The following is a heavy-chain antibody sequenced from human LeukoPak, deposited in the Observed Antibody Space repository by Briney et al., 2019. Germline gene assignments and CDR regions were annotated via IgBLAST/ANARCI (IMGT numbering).Heavy chain of an antibody. J-gene: IGHJ3*02. D-gene: IGHD3-22*01. CDR3: ARDQGIVVVITGAFDI. CDR2: INPSGGST. Sequence: ASVKVSCKASGYTFTSFYMHWVRQAPGQGLEWMGIINPSGGSTSYAQKFQGRVTMTRDTSTSTVYMELSSLRSEDTAVYYCARDQGIVVVITGAFDIWGQGTMVTVSS. CDR1: GYTFTSFY. V-gene: IGHV1-46*01.